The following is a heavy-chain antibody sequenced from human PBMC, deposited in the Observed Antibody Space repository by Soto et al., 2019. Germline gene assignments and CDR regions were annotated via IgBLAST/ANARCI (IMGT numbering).Heavy chain of an antibody. Sequence: PSETLSLTCTVSGGSISSYYWSWIRQPPGKGLEWIGYIYYSGSTNYNPSLKSRVTISVDTSKNQFSLKLSSVTAADTAVYYCAGSRDRTDIVATIWHWGQGTLVTVSS. CDR3: AGSRDRTDIVATIWH. J-gene: IGHJ4*02. CDR2: IYYSGST. CDR1: GGSISSYY. D-gene: IGHD5-12*01. V-gene: IGHV4-59*01.